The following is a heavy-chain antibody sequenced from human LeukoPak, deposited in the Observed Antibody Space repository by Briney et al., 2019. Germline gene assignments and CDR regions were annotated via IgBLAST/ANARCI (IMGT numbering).Heavy chain of an antibody. V-gene: IGHV3-33*08. CDR1: GFTVRSHA. CDR2: IWYDGSNK. Sequence: GGSLRLSCAASGFTVRSHAMHWIRQAPGKGLEWVAVIWYDGSNKYYADSVKGRFTISRDNSKNTLYLQMNSLRAEDTAVYYCARDGSSGWYWVDYWGQGTLVTVSS. D-gene: IGHD6-19*01. J-gene: IGHJ4*02. CDR3: ARDGSSGWYWVDY.